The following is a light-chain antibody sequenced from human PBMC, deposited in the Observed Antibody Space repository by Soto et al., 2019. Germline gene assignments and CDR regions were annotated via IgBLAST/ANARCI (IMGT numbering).Light chain of an antibody. CDR2: NVN. CDR3: AAWDDSLPAVV. Sequence: QSVLTQPPSASGTPGQRVTISCSGSSSNIGSNAVIWYQQLPGAAPKLLVYNVNQRPSGVPARFSGSKSGASASLAISGLQSDDEADYYCAAWDDSLPAVVFGGGTKLTVL. V-gene: IGLV1-44*01. CDR1: SSNIGSNA. J-gene: IGLJ2*01.